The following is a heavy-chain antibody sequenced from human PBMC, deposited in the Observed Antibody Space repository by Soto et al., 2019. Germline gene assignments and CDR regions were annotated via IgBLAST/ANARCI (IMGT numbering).Heavy chain of an antibody. CDR2: ISVSDGKT. CDR1: GYTFASFG. D-gene: IGHD3-10*02. J-gene: IGHJ3*02. V-gene: IGHV1-18*04. CDR3: TRDQTSLFVRGPLDI. Sequence: QGQLVQSEGEVKKPGTSVKVSCKASGYTFASFGISWLRQAPGRGLEWMGWISVSDGKTNYTSSLQDRVSVTADTATGTAYLELRSLRSDDTAMYYCTRDQTSLFVRGPLDIWGQGSRIIVSS.